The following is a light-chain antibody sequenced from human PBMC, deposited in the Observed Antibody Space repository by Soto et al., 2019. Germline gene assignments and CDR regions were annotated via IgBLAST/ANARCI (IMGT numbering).Light chain of an antibody. V-gene: IGKV3D-15*01. CDR1: QSVSSN. CDR2: GAS. J-gene: IGKJ4*01. Sequence: EIVMTQSPATLSVSPGERATLSCRASQSVSSNLAWYQQKPGQALRLLIYGASTRATGIPARFSGSGSGTEFTLTISSLQSEDCAVYYCQQYNNWPPLTFGGGTRVEIK. CDR3: QQYNNWPPLT.